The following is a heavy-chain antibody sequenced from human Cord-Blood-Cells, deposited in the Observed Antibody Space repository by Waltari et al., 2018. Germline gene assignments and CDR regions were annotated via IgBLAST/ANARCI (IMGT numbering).Heavy chain of an antibody. Sequence: QVQLVQSGAEVKKPGSSVKVSCKASGGTFSSYAISWVRQAPGQGLEWMGGSITIFGTANYAQKFQGRVTITADESTSTAYMELSSLRSEDTAVYYCARGGRKTGTTLDAFDIWGQGTMVTVSS. V-gene: IGHV1-69*01. CDR1: GGTFSSYA. CDR2: SITIFGTA. J-gene: IGHJ3*02. CDR3: ARGGRKTGTTLDAFDI. D-gene: IGHD1-7*01.